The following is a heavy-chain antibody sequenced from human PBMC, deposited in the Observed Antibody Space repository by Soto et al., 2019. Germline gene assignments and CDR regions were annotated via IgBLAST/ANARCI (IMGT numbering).Heavy chain of an antibody. Sequence: VQLVESGGGLVQPGRSLRLSCAASGFTFDDYAMHWVRQAPGKGLEWVSGISWNSGSIGYADSVKGRFTISRDNAKNSLYLQMNSLRAEDTALYYCAKDMAYEYSSSPNFDYWGQGTLVTVSS. V-gene: IGHV3-9*01. D-gene: IGHD6-6*01. CDR1: GFTFDDYA. CDR2: ISWNSGSI. CDR3: AKDMAYEYSSSPNFDY. J-gene: IGHJ4*02.